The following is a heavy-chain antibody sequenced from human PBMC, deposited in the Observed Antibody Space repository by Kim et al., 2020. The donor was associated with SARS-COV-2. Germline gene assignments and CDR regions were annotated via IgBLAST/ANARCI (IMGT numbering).Heavy chain of an antibody. J-gene: IGHJ5*02. CDR1: GFTFSSYG. CDR2: IWYDGSNK. D-gene: IGHD1-26*01. CDR3: ARDYDSNGGGSYAGGNWFDP. Sequence: GGSLRLSCAASGFTFSSYGMHWVRQAPGKGLEWVAVIWYDGSNKYYADSVKGRFTISRDNSKNTLYLQMNSLRAEDTAVYYCARDYDSNGGGSYAGGNWFDPWGQGTLVTVSS. V-gene: IGHV3-33*01.